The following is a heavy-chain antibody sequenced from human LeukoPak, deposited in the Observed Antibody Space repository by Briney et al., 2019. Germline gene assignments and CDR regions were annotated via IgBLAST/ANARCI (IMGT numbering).Heavy chain of an antibody. D-gene: IGHD3-9*01. CDR3: ARDREGSYYDILTGYRSNYGMDV. CDR1: GYTFTSHG. CDR2: ISAYNGNT. V-gene: IGHV1-18*01. J-gene: IGHJ6*02. Sequence: GASVKVSCKASGYTFTSHGISWVRQAPGQGLEWMGWISAYNGNTNYAQKLQGRVTMTTDTSTSTAYMELRSLRSDDTAVYYCARDREGSYYDILTGYRSNYGMDVWGQGTTVTVSS.